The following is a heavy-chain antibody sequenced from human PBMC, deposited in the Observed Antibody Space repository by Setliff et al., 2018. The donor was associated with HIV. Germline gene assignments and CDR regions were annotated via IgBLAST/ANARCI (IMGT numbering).Heavy chain of an antibody. D-gene: IGHD3-3*01. V-gene: IGHV1-69*10. CDR3: ARVPEIQLSGLVTSWGAFDV. Sequence: SVKVSCKASGDIINRYAISWVRQAPGQGLEWMGGIIPLFGVANYAQMFQGRVTFTADKSTRTAYMELSSLRSEDTAVYYCARVPEIQLSGLVTSWGAFDVWGQGTRVTVSS. CDR2: IIPLFGVA. CDR1: GDIINRYA. J-gene: IGHJ3*01.